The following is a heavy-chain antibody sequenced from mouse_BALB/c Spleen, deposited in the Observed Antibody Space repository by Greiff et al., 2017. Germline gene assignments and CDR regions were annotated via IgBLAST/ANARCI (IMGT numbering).Heavy chain of an antibody. V-gene: IGHV1S29*02. D-gene: IGHD2-2*01. CDR2: IYPYNGGT. J-gene: IGHJ2*01. CDR1: GYTFTDYN. CDR3: ARQYGYDLDY. Sequence: VQLKESGPELVKPGASVKISCKASGYTFTDYNMHWVKQSPGKSLEWIGYIYPYNGGTGYNQKFKSKATLTVDNSSSTAYMELRSLTSEDSAVYYCARQYGYDLDYWGQGTTLTVSS.